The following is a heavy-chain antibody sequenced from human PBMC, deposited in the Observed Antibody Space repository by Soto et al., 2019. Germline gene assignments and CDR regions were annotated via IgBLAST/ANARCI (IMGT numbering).Heavy chain of an antibody. V-gene: IGHV1-24*01. CDR1: GYTLTELS. CDR3: ATDRAYGSGNYYYYYYGMDV. J-gene: IGHJ6*02. Sequence: SVKVSCKVSGYTLTELSMHWVRQAPGKGLEWMGGFDPEDGETIYAQKFQGRVTMTEDTSTDTAYMELSSLRSEDTAVYYCATDRAYGSGNYYYYYYGMDVWGQGTTVTVSS. D-gene: IGHD3-10*01. CDR2: FDPEDGET.